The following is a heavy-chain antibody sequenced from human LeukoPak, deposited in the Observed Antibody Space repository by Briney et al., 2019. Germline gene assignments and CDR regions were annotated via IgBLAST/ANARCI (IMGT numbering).Heavy chain of an antibody. CDR1: GYIFTNYG. Sequence: ASVKVSCKASGYIFTNYGITWVRQAPGQGLEWLGWISAYNGAARYGLRFQGRVTMTTDTSTNTAFIELRDLRSDDTAFYYCARDNGDQRDHWGQGTLVTVSS. V-gene: IGHV1-18*01. CDR3: ARDNGDQRDH. D-gene: IGHD4-17*01. CDR2: ISAYNGAA. J-gene: IGHJ4*02.